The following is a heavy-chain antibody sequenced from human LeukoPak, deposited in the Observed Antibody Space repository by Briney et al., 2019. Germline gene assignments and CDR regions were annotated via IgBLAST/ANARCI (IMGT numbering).Heavy chain of an antibody. CDR2: ISAYNGNT. J-gene: IGHJ5*02. Sequence: ASVKVSCKISGYTFINYGISWVRQAPGQGLEWMGWISAYNGNTRYVEKVQGRVTLTTDTSTSTAYVELRNLRSDDTAVYYCARDGDPGWFDPWGQGTLVTVSS. CDR3: ARDGDPGWFDP. CDR1: GYTFINYG. D-gene: IGHD7-27*01. V-gene: IGHV1-18*01.